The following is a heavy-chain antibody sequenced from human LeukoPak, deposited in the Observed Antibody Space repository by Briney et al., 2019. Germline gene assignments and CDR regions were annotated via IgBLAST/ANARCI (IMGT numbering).Heavy chain of an antibody. Sequence: GSSVKASCKASGGTFTSYAISWVRQAPGRGLEWMGGIIPIFGTTNYAQTFQDRVTITADDPPSTVYLELSSLRSEDTAVYYCGKVESAYCSGVNCYFNWFDTWGQGTLVTVSS. CDR1: GGTFTSYA. V-gene: IGHV1-69*01. CDR2: IIPIFGTT. D-gene: IGHD2-15*01. J-gene: IGHJ5*02. CDR3: GKVESAYCSGVNCYFNWFDT.